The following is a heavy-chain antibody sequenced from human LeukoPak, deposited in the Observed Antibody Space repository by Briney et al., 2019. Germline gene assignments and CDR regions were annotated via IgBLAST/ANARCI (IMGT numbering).Heavy chain of an antibody. CDR2: ISSSSSTI. V-gene: IGHV3-48*01. CDR3: ARVSVAGLFSYFDY. D-gene: IGHD6-19*01. J-gene: IGHJ4*02. CDR1: GFTFSSYS. Sequence: PGGSLRLSCAASGFTFSSYSMNWVRQAPGKGLEWVSYISSSSSTIYYADSVKGRFTISRDNAKNSLYLQMNSLRAEDTAVYYCARVSVAGLFSYFDYWGQGTLVTVSS.